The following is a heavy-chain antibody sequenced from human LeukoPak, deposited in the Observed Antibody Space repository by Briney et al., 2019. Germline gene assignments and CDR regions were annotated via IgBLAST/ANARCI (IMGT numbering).Heavy chain of an antibody. CDR1: GYTFTGYY. CDR3: AILPRTIFGVVIRSYWFDP. D-gene: IGHD3-3*01. J-gene: IGHJ5*02. V-gene: IGHV1-2*02. CDR2: INPNSGGT. Sequence: ASVKVSCKASGYTFTGYYMHWVRQAPGQGLEWMGWINPNSGGTNYAQKFQGRVTMTRDTSISTAYMELSRLRSDDTAVYYCAILPRTIFGVVIRSYWFDPWGQGTLVTVSS.